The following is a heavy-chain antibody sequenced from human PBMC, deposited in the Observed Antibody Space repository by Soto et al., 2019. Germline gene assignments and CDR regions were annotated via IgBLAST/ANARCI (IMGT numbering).Heavy chain of an antibody. Sequence: VELLESGGGLVQPGGSLRLSCAASGFSFSTYAMSWARQAPGKGLEWVAGFSRSGVTTYYADSVKGRFTISRDTSKNTLYLQMNSLRAEDTAVYYCTKEGYAGREKYFDYWGQGTLVTVSS. CDR2: FSRSGVTT. J-gene: IGHJ4*02. CDR3: TKEGYAGREKYFDY. D-gene: IGHD2-15*01. CDR1: GFSFSTYA. V-gene: IGHV3-23*01.